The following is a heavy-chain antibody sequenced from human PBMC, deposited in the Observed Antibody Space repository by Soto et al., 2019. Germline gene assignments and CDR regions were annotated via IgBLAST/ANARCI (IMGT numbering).Heavy chain of an antibody. J-gene: IGHJ4*02. CDR3: AHRVLRTGVGLVTTTAIYFDF. CDR1: GFSLTTSGVG. CDR2: IYWDDDK. V-gene: IGHV2-5*02. D-gene: IGHD3-3*01. Sequence: QITLNESGPTQVKPRQTLTLTCTFSGFSLTTSGVGVGWIRQSPGKAPEWLALIYWDDDKRYSPSLKSRLTLTKVTSKNQVVLTMADLVPADTATYCCAHRVLRTGVGLVTTTAIYFDFWGQGTPVAVSS.